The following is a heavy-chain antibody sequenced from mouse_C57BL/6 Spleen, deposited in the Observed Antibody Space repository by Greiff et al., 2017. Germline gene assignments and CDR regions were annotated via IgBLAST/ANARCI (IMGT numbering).Heavy chain of an antibody. Sequence: QVQLQQSGPELVKPGASVKISCKASGYAFSSSWMNWVKQRPGKGLEWIGRIYPGDGDTNYNGKFKGKATLTADKSSSTAYMQLSSLTSEDSAVYFCARENNYYGSSYGYFDVWGTGTTVTVSS. CDR2: IYPGDGDT. D-gene: IGHD1-1*01. J-gene: IGHJ1*03. CDR3: ARENNYYGSSYGYFDV. V-gene: IGHV1-82*01. CDR1: GYAFSSSW.